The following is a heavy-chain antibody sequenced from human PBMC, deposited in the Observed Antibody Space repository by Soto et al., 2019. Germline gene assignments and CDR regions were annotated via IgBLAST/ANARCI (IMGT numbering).Heavy chain of an antibody. D-gene: IGHD5-12*01. CDR3: ARESADGYNDY. V-gene: IGHV1-69*08. CDR1: GGTFSSYT. J-gene: IGHJ4*02. CDR2: IIPILGIA. Sequence: QVQLVQSGAEVKKPGSSVKVSCKASGGTFSSYTISWVRQAPGQGLEWMGRIIPILGIANYAQKFQGRVTITADKSTSTDYMELSSLRSEDTAVYYCARESADGYNDYWGQGTLVTVSS.